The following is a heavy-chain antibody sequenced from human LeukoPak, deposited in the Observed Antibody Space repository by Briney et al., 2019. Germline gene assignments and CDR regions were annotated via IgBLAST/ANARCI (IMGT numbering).Heavy chain of an antibody. V-gene: IGHV4-39*07. CDR1: GGSISSSSYY. J-gene: IGHJ5*02. CDR2: IYYSGST. Sequence: SETLSLTCTVSGGSISSSSYYWGWIRQPPGKGLEWIGSIYYSGSTYYNPSLKSRVTISVDTSKNQFSLKLSSVTAADTAVYYCARSVLTMIAENWFDPWGQGTLVTVSS. D-gene: IGHD3-22*01. CDR3: ARSVLTMIAENWFDP.